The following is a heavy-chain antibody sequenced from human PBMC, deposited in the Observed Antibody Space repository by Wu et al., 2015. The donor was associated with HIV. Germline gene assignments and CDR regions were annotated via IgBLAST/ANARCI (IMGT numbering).Heavy chain of an antibody. D-gene: IGHD2-2*01. CDR3: ARLRCSSTSCLNWFDP. CDR1: GYTFTGYY. CDR2: INPNSGGT. J-gene: IGHJ5*02. Sequence: QVQLVQSGAEVKKPGASVKVSCKASGYTFTGYYMHWVRQAPGQGLEWMGWINPNSGGTNYAQKFQGRVTMTRDTSISTAYMELSRLRSDDTAVYYCARLRCSSTSCLNWFDPWGQGTLVTVSS. V-gene: IGHV1-2*02.